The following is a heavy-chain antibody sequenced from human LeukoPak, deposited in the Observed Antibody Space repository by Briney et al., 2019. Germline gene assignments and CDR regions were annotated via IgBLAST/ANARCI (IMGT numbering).Heavy chain of an antibody. D-gene: IGHD5-12*01. CDR1: RGSISGSIRSYY. CDR3: ARIPLGYSGAYYFAY. Sequence: SETLSLTCTVSRGSISGSIRSYYWSWLRQPPGKGLEWIGYLSSSGSVNDNPSLRSRVTISVDTSKNPFFLNLSSVSAADTAVYYCARIPLGYSGAYYFAYWGQGTLVTVSP. V-gene: IGHV4-4*09. CDR2: LSSSGSV. J-gene: IGHJ4*02.